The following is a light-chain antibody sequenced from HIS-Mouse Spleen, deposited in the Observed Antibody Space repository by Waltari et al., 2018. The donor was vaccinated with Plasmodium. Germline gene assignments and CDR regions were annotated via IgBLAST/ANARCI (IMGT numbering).Light chain of an antibody. J-gene: IGKJ3*01. CDR3: QQYNNWSFT. CDR1: QSVSSN. V-gene: IGKV3-15*01. Sequence: EIVMTQSQPTLSVSPGERATLSCRARQSVSSNLAWYQQKPGQAPRLLIYGASTRATGIPARFSGSGSGTEFTLTISSLQSEDFAVYYCQQYNNWSFTFGPGTKVDIK. CDR2: GAS.